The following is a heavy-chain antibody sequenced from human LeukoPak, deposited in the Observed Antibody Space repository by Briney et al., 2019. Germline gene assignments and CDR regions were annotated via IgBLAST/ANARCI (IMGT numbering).Heavy chain of an antibody. V-gene: IGHV4-4*07. J-gene: IGHJ4*02. CDR2: VYSSGVG. CDR3: AREEFLHEIDSSGYFVY. Sequence: SETLSLTCTVSGGSITGYYWNWIRQPAEQGLEWLGRVYSSGVGNYNPSLTSRVTMSVDTSKNQFSLKLTSLTAADTAVYYCAREEFLHEIDSSGYFVYWGQGTLVTVSS. D-gene: IGHD3-22*01. CDR1: GGSITGYY.